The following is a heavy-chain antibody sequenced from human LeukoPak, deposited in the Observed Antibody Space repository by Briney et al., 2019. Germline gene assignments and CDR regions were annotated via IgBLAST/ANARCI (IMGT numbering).Heavy chain of an antibody. D-gene: IGHD5-12*01. Sequence: ASVKVSCKASGGTFSSYAISWVRQAPGQGLEWMGRIIPILGIANYAQKFQGRVTITADKSTSTAYMELSSLRSDDTAVYYCARVVGAIVATTYYFDYWGQGTLVTVSS. V-gene: IGHV1-69*04. CDR3: ARVVGAIVATTYYFDY. J-gene: IGHJ4*02. CDR2: IIPILGIA. CDR1: GGTFSSYA.